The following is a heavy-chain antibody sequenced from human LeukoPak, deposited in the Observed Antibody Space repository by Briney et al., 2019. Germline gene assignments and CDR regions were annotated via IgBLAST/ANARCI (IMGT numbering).Heavy chain of an antibody. Sequence: PSQTLSLTCAISVDSVSSSTAAWNWIRQSPSRGLEWLGRTYYRSKWYSDFAEYVKSRITIDPDTSKNQFSLQLNSVTPDDTAVYFCAGGQTCSGRIFDYWGQGTLVTVSS. CDR3: AGGQTCSGRIFDY. V-gene: IGHV6-1*01. CDR1: VDSVSSSTAA. CDR2: TYYRSKWYS. D-gene: IGHD2-15*01. J-gene: IGHJ4*02.